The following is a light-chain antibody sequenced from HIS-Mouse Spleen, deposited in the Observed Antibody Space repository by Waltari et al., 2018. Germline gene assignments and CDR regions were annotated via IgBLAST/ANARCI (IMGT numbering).Light chain of an antibody. CDR3: CSYAGSRV. Sequence: QSALTQPASVSGSPGQSLTISCPGTSTDVVRYHRVSWYQQHPGKAPKLMIYEGSKRPSGVSNRFSGSKSGNTASLTISGLQAEDEADYYCCSYAGSRVFGGGTKLTVL. V-gene: IGLV2-23*01. CDR1: STDVVRYHR. J-gene: IGLJ3*02. CDR2: EGS.